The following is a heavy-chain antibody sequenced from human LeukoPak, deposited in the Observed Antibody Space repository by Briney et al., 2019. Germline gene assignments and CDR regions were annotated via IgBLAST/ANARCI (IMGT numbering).Heavy chain of an antibody. V-gene: IGHV3-48*01. Sequence: GGSLRLSCAASGFTFSSYSMNWVRQAPGKGLEWVSYISSSSSTIYYADSVKGRFTISRDNAKNSLYLQMNSLRAEDTAVYYCAKWGGSSGQYYFDYWGQGTLVTVSS. CDR2: ISSSSSTI. CDR1: GFTFSSYS. J-gene: IGHJ4*02. CDR3: AKWGGSSGQYYFDY. D-gene: IGHD6-19*01.